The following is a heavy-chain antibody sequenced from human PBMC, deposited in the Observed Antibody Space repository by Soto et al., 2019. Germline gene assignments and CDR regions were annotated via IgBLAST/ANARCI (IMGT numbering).Heavy chain of an antibody. D-gene: IGHD3-10*01. CDR2: TSYDGSTK. CDR3: AKDGIALVRDPLGNWFDS. V-gene: IGHV3-30*18. CDR1: GFTFRSYG. Sequence: QVQLVESGGGVVQPGRSLRLSCEASGFTFRSYGMHWVRQAPGKGLEWVAITSYDGSTKYYADSVKGRFTISRDNSKDTVHLQMDSLRAEDTAVYYCAKDGIALVRDPLGNWFDSWGQGTLVTVSS. J-gene: IGHJ5*01.